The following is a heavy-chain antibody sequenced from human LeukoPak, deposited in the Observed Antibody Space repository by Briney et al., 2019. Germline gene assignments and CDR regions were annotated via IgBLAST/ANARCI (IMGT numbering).Heavy chain of an antibody. V-gene: IGHV4-59*01. J-gene: IGHJ3*02. CDR3: ARDHLGYCSGGSCWPDAFDI. D-gene: IGHD2-15*01. CDR1: GGSINGYY. Sequence: SKTLSLTCKVSGGSINGYYWSWIRQPPGKGLEWIGYIFYSGSTKYNPSLKSRVTISVDTSKNQFSLKLSSVTAADTAVYYCARDHLGYCSGGSCWPDAFDIWGQGTMVTVSS. CDR2: IFYSGST.